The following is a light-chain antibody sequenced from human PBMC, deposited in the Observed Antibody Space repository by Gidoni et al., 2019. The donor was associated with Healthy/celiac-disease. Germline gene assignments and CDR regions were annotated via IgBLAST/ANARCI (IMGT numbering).Light chain of an antibody. CDR3: AAWEDSLSGPV. V-gene: IGLV1-44*01. Sequence: QSVLTQPPSASGTPGQRVTISCSGSTSHIGSNTVNWYQQLPGPAPKLLIYSNNQRPSGVPDRFSGSKSGTSASLAISGLQSEDEGDYYCAAWEDSLSGPVFGGXT. CDR2: SNN. J-gene: IGLJ2*01. CDR1: TSHIGSNT.